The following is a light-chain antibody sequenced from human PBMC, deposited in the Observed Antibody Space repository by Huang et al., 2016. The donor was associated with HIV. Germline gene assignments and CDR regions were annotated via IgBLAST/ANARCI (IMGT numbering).Light chain of an antibody. CDR1: QSIGSS. CDR3: HQSSFLPYT. Sequence: EIVLTQSPDFQSVTPTEKVTITCRASQSIGSSLHWYQQKPDQYPNLVIKYASQSISEVPSRFSGSGSGTDFTLTINSLEAEDAATYYCHQSSFLPYTFGQGTKLEIK. CDR2: YAS. V-gene: IGKV6-21*02. J-gene: IGKJ2*01.